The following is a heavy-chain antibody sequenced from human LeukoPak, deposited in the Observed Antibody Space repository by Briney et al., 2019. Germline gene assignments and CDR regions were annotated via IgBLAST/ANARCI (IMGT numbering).Heavy chain of an antibody. CDR3: ARDKMGGGAEF. CDR2: IDYSGDT. V-gene: IGHV4-34*01. J-gene: IGHJ4*02. CDR1: GGSFSGYY. Sequence: SETLSLTCAVNGGSFSGYYWTWIRQSPGKGLEWIGEIDYSGDTNYNPSLKSRVTISVDTSKNQFSLKLSSVTAADTAVYYCARDKMGGGAEFWGQGTLVTVSS. D-gene: IGHD2-21*01.